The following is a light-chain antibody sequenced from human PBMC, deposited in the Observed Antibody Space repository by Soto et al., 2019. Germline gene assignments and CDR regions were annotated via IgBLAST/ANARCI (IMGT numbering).Light chain of an antibody. V-gene: IGLV1-47*01. CDR2: RSS. J-gene: IGLJ3*02. CDR3: AAWYDSLRSVV. CDR1: SSNIGDNS. Sequence: QSVLTQPPSVSGAPGQKVTISCSGSSSNIGDNSVYWYQQLPGSAPKLLIHRSSQRPSGVPGGFSGSKSGTSASLAISGRRSEDEADYYCAAWYDSLRSVVFGGGTKLTVL.